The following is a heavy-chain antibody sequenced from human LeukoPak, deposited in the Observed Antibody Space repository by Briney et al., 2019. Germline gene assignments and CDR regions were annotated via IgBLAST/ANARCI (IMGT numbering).Heavy chain of an antibody. CDR1: GGSVSDYY. CDR2: ISSSGST. D-gene: IGHD3-3*01. CDR3: ARTIWSGYYTVLDY. V-gene: IGHV4-4*07. J-gene: IGHJ4*02. Sequence: SETLSLTCTVSGGSVSDYYWSWIRQPAGKGLEWIGRISSSGSTNYNPSLESRVTISVDTSKNQFSLKLSSVTAADTAVYFCARTIWSGYYTVLDYWGQGTLVTVSS.